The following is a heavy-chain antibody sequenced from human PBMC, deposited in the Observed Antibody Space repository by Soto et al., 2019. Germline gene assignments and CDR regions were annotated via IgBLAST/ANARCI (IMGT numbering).Heavy chain of an antibody. CDR3: AKQMTNPPTRYSSGWYGQDY. J-gene: IGHJ4*02. CDR1: GFTFSKYD. Sequence: GGSLRLSCAASGFTFSKYDMSWVRQAPGKGLEWVSTFSGSGSDTYYADSVKGRFTISRDNSKNTLYLQMNSLRVEDTAVYYCAKQMTNPPTRYSSGWYGQDYWGQGTLVTVSS. CDR2: FSGSGSDT. V-gene: IGHV3-23*01. D-gene: IGHD6-19*01.